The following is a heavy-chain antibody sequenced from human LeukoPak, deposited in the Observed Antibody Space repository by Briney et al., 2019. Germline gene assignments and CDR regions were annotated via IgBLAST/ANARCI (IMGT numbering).Heavy chain of an antibody. CDR3: ANQGRQTPFGGVVAIAPFDI. Sequence: SETLSLTCTVSGDSITSSAFYWGWIRQAPGKGLEWIGNIFHGGNTHYNPSLKSRVSISVDRSKNQVSLNLSSVTAADTALYYCANQGRQTPFGGVVAIAPFDIWGQGTMVTVSS. D-gene: IGHD3-16*02. V-gene: IGHV4-39*01. J-gene: IGHJ3*02. CDR1: GDSITSSAFY. CDR2: IFHGGNT.